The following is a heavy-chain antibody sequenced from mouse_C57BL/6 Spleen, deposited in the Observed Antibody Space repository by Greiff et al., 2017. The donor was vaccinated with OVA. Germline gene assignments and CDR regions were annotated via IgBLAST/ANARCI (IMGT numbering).Heavy chain of an antibody. Sequence: EVKLVESGGGLVKPGGSLKLSCAASGFTFSSYAMSWVRQTPEKRLEWVATISDGGSYTYYPDNVKGRFTISRDNAKNNRYLQMSHLKSEDTAMYYCARDKEDSNFDYWGQGTTLTVSS. CDR2: ISDGGSYT. CDR1: GFTFSSYA. CDR3: ARDKEDSNFDY. D-gene: IGHD2-5*01. V-gene: IGHV5-4*01. J-gene: IGHJ2*01.